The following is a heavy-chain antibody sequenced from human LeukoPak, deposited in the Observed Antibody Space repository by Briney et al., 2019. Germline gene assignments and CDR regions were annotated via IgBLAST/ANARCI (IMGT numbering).Heavy chain of an antibody. CDR2: IYYSGST. CDR1: GGSISIYY. Sequence: SETLSPTCTVSGGSISIYYWSWIRQPPGKGLEWIGYIYYSGSTNYNPSLKSRVTISVDTSKNQFSLKLSSVTAADTAVYYCARGSYSSGWPAFDYWGQGTLVTVSS. J-gene: IGHJ4*02. V-gene: IGHV4-59*01. CDR3: ARGSYSSGWPAFDY. D-gene: IGHD6-19*01.